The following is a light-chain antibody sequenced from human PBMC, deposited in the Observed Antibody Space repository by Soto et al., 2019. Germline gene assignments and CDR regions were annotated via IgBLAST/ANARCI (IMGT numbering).Light chain of an antibody. V-gene: IGKV4-1*01. J-gene: IGKJ2*01. CDR1: RSVLYSSNNKNY. CDR3: QQSYIPPP. CDR2: WAS. Sequence: SQAVSLGERGPINGQARRSVLYSSNNKNYLAWYTPQPGQPPKLLIYWASTRESGVPDRISGSASATDFPPTISIQQAEDMAVYDAQQSYIPPPFGHRSKLDIK.